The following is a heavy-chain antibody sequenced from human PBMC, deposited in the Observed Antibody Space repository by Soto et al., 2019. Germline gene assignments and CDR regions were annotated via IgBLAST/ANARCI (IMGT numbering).Heavy chain of an antibody. V-gene: IGHV3-30*03. CDR1: GFTFSSYG. Sequence: PGGSLRLSCAASGFTFSSYGMHWVRQAPGKGLEWVAVISYDGSNKNYADSVKGRFTISRDNSKNTLYLQMNSLRAEDTAVYYCARDRAVAGPYYYYGMDVWGQGTTVTVSS. J-gene: IGHJ6*02. CDR3: ARDRAVAGPYYYYGMDV. CDR2: ISYDGSNK. D-gene: IGHD6-19*01.